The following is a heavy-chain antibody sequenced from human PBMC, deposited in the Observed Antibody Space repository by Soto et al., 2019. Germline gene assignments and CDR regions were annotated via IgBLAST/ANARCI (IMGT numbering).Heavy chain of an antibody. V-gene: IGHV3-11*06. CDR3: AREGYCSSTTCHYGMDV. CDR1: GFTFSDYY. J-gene: IGHJ6*02. Sequence: QVQLVESGGGLVKPGGSLRLSCAASGFTFSDYYMSWIRQAPGKGLEWVTFISSSNNYIQYADSVKGRFTVSRDNAKNSLFLQMNSLRAEDTAAYYCAREGYCSSTTCHYGMDVWGQGTTVTVSS. CDR2: ISSSNNYI. D-gene: IGHD2-2*01.